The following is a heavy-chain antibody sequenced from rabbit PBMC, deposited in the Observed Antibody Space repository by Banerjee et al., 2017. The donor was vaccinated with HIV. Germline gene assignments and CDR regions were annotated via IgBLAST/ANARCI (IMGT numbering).Heavy chain of an antibody. D-gene: IGHD4-2*01. CDR1: GFSLSNNYV. CDR3: ARPSYVGWALNL. V-gene: IGHV1S45*01. Sequence: QEQLEESGGGLFQPGGSLALTCKASGFSLSNNYVMCWVRQAPGKGLEWIACIYTSSGSTDYANWAKGRFTISKTSSTTVTLQMTSLTAADTATYFCARPSYVGWALNLWGQGTLVTVS. CDR2: IYTSSGST. J-gene: IGHJ4*01.